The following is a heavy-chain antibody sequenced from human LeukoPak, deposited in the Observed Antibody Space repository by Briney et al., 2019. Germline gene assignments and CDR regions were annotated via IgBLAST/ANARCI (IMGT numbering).Heavy chain of an antibody. J-gene: IGHJ3*02. V-gene: IGHV3-30-3*01. CDR2: ISYDGSNK. Sequence: PGRSLRLSCAASGFTFSSYAMHWVRQAPGKGLQWVAVISYDGSNKYYADSVKGRFTISRDNSKNTLYLQMNRLRAEDTAVYYCAREILPMIFGAFDIWGQGTMVTVSS. D-gene: IGHD2/OR15-2a*01. CDR1: GFTFSSYA. CDR3: AREILPMIFGAFDI.